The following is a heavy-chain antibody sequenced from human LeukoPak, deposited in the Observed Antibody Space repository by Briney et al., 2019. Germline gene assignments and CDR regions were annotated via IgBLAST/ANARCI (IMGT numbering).Heavy chain of an antibody. J-gene: IGHJ4*02. V-gene: IGHV3-7*03. Sequence: GGSLRLSCAASGFSFSDSWMGWVRQTPEKGLEWVAKISQDQITKYYLGSVNGRFTVSRDNAKNSLFLQMNSLRAEDTAAYFCARDPEWGALDYWGQGTLVTVSS. D-gene: IGHD1-26*01. CDR2: ISQDQITK. CDR3: ARDPEWGALDY. CDR1: GFSFSDSW.